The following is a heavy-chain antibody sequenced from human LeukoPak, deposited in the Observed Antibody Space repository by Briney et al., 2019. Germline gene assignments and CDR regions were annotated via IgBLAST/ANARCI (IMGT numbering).Heavy chain of an antibody. CDR1: GLSFSTSA. CDR2: ISYDGGSK. Sequence: GGSLRLSCAASGLSFSTSAMHWVRQAPGKGLEWVVVISYDGGSKYYADSVKGRFTISRDNSKNTLYLQMNSLRAEDSAVYYCARALGGFGEHYFDYWGQGTLVTVSS. V-gene: IGHV3-30-3*01. J-gene: IGHJ4*02. D-gene: IGHD3-10*01. CDR3: ARALGGFGEHYFDY.